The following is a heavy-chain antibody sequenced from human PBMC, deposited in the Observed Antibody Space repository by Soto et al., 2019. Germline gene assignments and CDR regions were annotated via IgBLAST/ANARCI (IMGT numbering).Heavy chain of an antibody. J-gene: IGHJ4*02. V-gene: IGHV4-61*01. CDR1: VGFVSSGSYY. CDR3: ARSQEITGVIDY. D-gene: IGHD3-10*01. CDR2: LYYSAST. Sequence: SEARCVTWTVSVGFVSSGSYYWSWIRQAPEKGLEWIGYLYYSASTKYNPSLKSRVTISLGMSENQFSLKLSSVTAADTAVYFCARSQEITGVIDYWGQGILVTVSS.